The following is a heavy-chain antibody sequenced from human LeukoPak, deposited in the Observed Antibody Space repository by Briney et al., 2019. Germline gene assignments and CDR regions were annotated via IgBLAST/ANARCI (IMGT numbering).Heavy chain of an antibody. D-gene: IGHD3-3*01. CDR3: ARRNYDFWSGYPTVDY. J-gene: IGHJ4*02. CDR2: INPNSGNT. Sequence: ASVKVSCKASGYTFTSYDINGVRQATGQGLEWMGWINPNSGNTGYAQKFQGRVTMTRNTSISTAYIELSSLRSEDTAVYYCARRNYDFWSGYPTVDYWGQGTLVTVSS. CDR1: GYTFTSYD. V-gene: IGHV1-8*01.